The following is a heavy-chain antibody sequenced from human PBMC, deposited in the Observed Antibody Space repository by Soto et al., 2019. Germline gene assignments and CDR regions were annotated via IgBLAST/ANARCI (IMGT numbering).Heavy chain of an antibody. J-gene: IGHJ4*02. Sequence: SVKVSGKASGGTFSSYAISWVRQAPGQGLEWMGGIIPIFGTANYAQKFQGRVTITADESTSTAYMELSSMRSEDTAVYYCASATSPGIQLWFGDYWGQGTLVTVSS. CDR3: ASATSPGIQLWFGDY. CDR1: GGTFSSYA. V-gene: IGHV1-69*13. D-gene: IGHD5-18*01. CDR2: IIPIFGTA.